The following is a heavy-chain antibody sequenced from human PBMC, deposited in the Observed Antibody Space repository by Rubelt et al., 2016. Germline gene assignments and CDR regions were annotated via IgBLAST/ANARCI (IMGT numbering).Heavy chain of an antibody. J-gene: IGHJ3*02. Sequence: GLEWVSAISGSGGSTYYADSVKGRFTISRDNSKNTLYLQMNSLRAEDTAVYYCASIKSVVVVAATSSDAFDIWGQGTMVTVSS. CDR2: ISGSGGST. CDR3: ASIKSVVVVAATSSDAFDI. V-gene: IGHV3-23*01. D-gene: IGHD2-15*01.